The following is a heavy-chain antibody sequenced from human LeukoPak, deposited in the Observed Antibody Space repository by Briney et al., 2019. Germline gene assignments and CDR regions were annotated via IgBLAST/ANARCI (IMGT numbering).Heavy chain of an antibody. J-gene: IGHJ4*02. V-gene: IGHV5-51*01. CDR3: ARHTTVGGSLRFDY. CDR2: ICPGDSDT. CDR1: GYGFSSYW. Sequence: GESLKISCRGSGYGFSSYWIGWVRQMPGKGLEYMGIICPGDSDTRYSQSFQGQVTISADKSITTAYLQWSSLKASDTAMYYCARHTTVGGSLRFDYWGQGTLVSVSS. D-gene: IGHD4-23*01.